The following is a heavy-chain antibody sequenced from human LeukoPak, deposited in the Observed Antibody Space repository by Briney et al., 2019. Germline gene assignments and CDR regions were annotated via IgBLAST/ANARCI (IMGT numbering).Heavy chain of an antibody. CDR1: GYTFSSYW. CDR3: ARQSPAYTDY. Sequence: GESLKISCKGSGYTFSSYWIAWVRQMPGKGLEWMGIIYPGDSHTTYSPSFQGQVTISADRSISTAYLQLTSLKASDTAMYYCARQSPAYTDYWGQGTLVTVSS. D-gene: IGHD2-2*01. V-gene: IGHV5-51*01. CDR2: IYPGDSHT. J-gene: IGHJ4*02.